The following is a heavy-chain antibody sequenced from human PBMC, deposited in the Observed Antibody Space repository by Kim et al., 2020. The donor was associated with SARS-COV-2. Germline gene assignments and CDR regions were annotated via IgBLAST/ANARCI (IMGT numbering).Heavy chain of an antibody. D-gene: IGHD3-3*01. J-gene: IGHJ3*02. Sequence: GGSLRLSCAAFGFTFSGYSMNWVRQAPGKGLEWVSSISNSNGYIYYADSVQGRFTISRDNAKKSLYLQMNSLIAEDTAVYYCARVLASKESELRFVEWFPDAFDIWGQGTMVTVSS. CDR1: GFTFSGYS. CDR2: ISNSNGYI. V-gene: IGHV3-21*01. CDR3: ARVLASKESELRFVEWFPDAFDI.